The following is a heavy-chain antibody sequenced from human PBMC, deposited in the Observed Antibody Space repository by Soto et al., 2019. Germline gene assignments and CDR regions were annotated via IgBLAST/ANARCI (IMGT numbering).Heavy chain of an antibody. J-gene: IGHJ3*01. CDR1: GYHFSDSR. D-gene: IGHD3-3*01. CDR3: ANLDFTFGSIDVFDL. CDR2: IDSSDSFI. V-gene: IGHV5-10-1*01. Sequence: GESLKTPFHGPGYHFSDSRISRVRQMPGKGLEWLGTIDSSDSFITYSPSFQGHVTIPSDNSLSKAFLRLTSLKSSDSAMYYCANLDFTFGSIDVFDLWGQGTVVTVSS.